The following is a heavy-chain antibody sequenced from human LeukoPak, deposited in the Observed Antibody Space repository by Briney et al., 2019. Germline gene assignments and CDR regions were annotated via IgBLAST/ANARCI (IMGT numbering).Heavy chain of an antibody. CDR3: AKLTSASGAYGVDV. V-gene: IGHV3-23*01. Sequence: GGSLRLSCAASGFTFSSYAMNWVRQAPGKGLEWVSTISGSGGSKHYADSVEGRFTISRDNSKNTVYLQMNSLRAEGTAIYYCAKLTSASGAYGVDVWGQGTTVTVSS. CDR1: GFTFSSYA. D-gene: IGHD3-10*01. CDR2: ISGSGGSK. J-gene: IGHJ6*02.